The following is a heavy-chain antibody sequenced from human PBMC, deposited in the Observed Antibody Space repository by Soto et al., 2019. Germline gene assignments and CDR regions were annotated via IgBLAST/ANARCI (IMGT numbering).Heavy chain of an antibody. Sequence: SETLSLTCTVSGVSISSYYWSWIRQPPGKGLEWIGYIYYSGSTNYNPSLKSRVTISVDTSKNQFSLKLSSVTAADTAVYYCARQNYDYVWGSYRYTVPRPFDYWGQGTLVTVSS. D-gene: IGHD3-16*02. V-gene: IGHV4-59*08. CDR1: GVSISSYY. CDR2: IYYSGST. CDR3: ARQNYDYVWGSYRYTVPRPFDY. J-gene: IGHJ4*02.